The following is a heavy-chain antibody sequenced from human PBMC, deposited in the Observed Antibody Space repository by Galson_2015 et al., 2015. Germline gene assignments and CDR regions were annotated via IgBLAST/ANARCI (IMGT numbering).Heavy chain of an antibody. CDR3: GREGTRLRYFDY. CDR1: GYTFTSYG. D-gene: IGHD2-2*01. J-gene: IGHJ4*02. Sequence: SVKVSCKASGYTFTSYGISWVRQAPGQGLEWIGWISAYNGNTNYAQKLQGRVTMTTDTSTSTAYMELRSLRSDDTAVYYCGREGTRLRYFDYWGQGTLVTVSS. V-gene: IGHV1-18*01. CDR2: ISAYNGNT.